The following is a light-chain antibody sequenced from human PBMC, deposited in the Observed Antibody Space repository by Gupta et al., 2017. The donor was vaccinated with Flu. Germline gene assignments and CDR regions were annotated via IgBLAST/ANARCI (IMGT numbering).Light chain of an antibody. Sequence: ITISCTGTSSDVGGYKYVSWYQQHPATAPNLLMCDVSNRPSGVPSRFSGSKSGATASLPITGLQAEEEADYYCKSYENNNTLCVFGGGTNITVL. CDR1: SSDVGGYKY. CDR2: DVS. V-gene: IGLV2-14*03. J-gene: IGLJ2*01. CDR3: KSYENNNTLCV.